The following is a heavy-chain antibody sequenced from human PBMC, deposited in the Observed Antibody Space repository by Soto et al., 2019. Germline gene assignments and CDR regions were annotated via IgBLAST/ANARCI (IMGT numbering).Heavy chain of an antibody. CDR2: VNPKSGGT. Sequence: ASVKVSCKASGYTFTDYYIHWFRQAPGQGLEWMGWVNPKSGGTNYAQKFQGWITMTRDTSISTAFVEFSRLRSDDTAVYYCGLSDCVGDCLSFDHCGHGTLVTVSP. CDR3: GLSDCVGDCLSFDH. J-gene: IGHJ4*01. D-gene: IGHD2-21*02. CDR1: GYTFTDYY. V-gene: IGHV1-2*04.